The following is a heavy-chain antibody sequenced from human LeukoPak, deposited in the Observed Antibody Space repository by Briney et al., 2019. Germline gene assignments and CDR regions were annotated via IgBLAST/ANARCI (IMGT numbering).Heavy chain of an antibody. CDR2: TYCKNGDT. CDR1: GYTFSDYY. V-gene: IGHV1-2*02. CDR3: ARDPSDASPIDY. J-gene: IGHJ4*02. Sequence: ASVTVSCKASGYTFSDYYIHWVRQAPGQGLEWMGWTYCKNGDTHYAQNLQGRVTMTRDTSITTAYMELSRLRSDDTAMYYCARDPSDASPIDYWGQGTLITVSS.